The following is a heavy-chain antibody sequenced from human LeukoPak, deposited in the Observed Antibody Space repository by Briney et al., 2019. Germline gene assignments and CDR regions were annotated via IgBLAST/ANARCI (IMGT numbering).Heavy chain of an antibody. CDR2: ISGSGGST. D-gene: IGHD6-19*01. J-gene: IGHJ4*02. CDR1: GFTFSSYA. CDR3: AKDGGAGPQYYFDY. Sequence: GGSLRLSCAASGFTFSSYAMSWVSQAPGKGLEWVSAISGSGGSTYYADSVKGRFTISRDNSKNTLYLQMNSLRAEDTAVYYCAKDGGAGPQYYFDYWGQGTLVTVSS. V-gene: IGHV3-23*01.